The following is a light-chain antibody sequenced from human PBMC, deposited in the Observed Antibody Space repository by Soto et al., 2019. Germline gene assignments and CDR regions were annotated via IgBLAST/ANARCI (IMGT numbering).Light chain of an antibody. Sequence: DIQMTQSPSTLSASVGDRVTITCRASQSVSPWLAWYQQKPGKAPHLLIYMVSTLESGVPSRFSGSGSGTEFTLSIRSLQPDDSATYYCQHYNSYSTFGQGTKVEVK. J-gene: IGKJ1*01. CDR3: QHYNSYST. CDR2: MVS. V-gene: IGKV1-5*03. CDR1: QSVSPW.